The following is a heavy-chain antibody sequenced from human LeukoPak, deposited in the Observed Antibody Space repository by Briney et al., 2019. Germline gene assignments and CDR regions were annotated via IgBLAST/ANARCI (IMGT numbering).Heavy chain of an antibody. CDR2: MSYDGTNK. D-gene: IGHD2-2*02. V-gene: IGHV3-30*03. CDR3: ASLYCSSTSCYRFWERYFQY. CDR1: GFTFSRYA. Sequence: PGGSLRLSCAASGFTFSRYAMSRVRQAPGKGLEWVAVMSYDGTNKYYADSVKGRFTISRDNAKNSLYLQMNSLRADDTAVYYCASLYCSSTSCYRFWERYFQYWGQGTLVTVSS. J-gene: IGHJ1*01.